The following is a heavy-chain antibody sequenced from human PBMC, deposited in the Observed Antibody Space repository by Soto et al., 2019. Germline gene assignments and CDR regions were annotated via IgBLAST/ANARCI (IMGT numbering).Heavy chain of an antibody. CDR3: ATWHEREHAYDV. CDR1: GITVSGKKY. J-gene: IGHJ3*01. Sequence: EGSLRLSCAASGITVSGKKYVAWVRQGPGKGLEWVSALYDVDGSFYSDSVKGRFTTSSDSSKTTVYLQMNDLRPADTAVYYCATWHEREHAYDVWGQGTTVTVSS. CDR2: LYDVDGS. D-gene: IGHD1-1*01. V-gene: IGHV3-53*01.